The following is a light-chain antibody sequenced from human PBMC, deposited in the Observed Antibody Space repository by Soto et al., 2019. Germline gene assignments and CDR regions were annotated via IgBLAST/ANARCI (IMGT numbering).Light chain of an antibody. J-gene: IGKJ4*01. CDR2: AAS. Sequence: EILLIQSPATLSASVGDRITITCRASENLFKFLAWYQQRSGSAPNLLIYAASDLARGVPSRFSGSGSGTEFTLTIDNLQPNDSSTYFCQHYHSQEITFGGGTQVDFK. CDR3: QHYHSQEIT. CDR1: ENLFKF. V-gene: IGKV1-5*01.